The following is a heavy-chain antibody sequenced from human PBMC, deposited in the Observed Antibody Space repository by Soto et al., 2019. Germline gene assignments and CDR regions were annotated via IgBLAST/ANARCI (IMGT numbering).Heavy chain of an antibody. D-gene: IGHD4-17*01. CDR1: GFTFIRYW. CDR2: INEDGGEK. V-gene: IGHV3-7*03. J-gene: IGHJ4*02. CDR3: VKIERRDHGDYCPRY. Sequence: GGSLRLSCIVSGFTFIRYWMTWIRQAPGKGPEWVAHINEDGGEKYYVDSVKGRFTISRDNAKNSLYLDMKSLRAEDTAVYYCVKIERRDHGDYCPRYWGQGTLVTVSS.